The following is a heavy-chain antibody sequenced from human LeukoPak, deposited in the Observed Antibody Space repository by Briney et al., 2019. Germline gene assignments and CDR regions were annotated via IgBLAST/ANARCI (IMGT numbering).Heavy chain of an antibody. CDR3: ARDNHYDSSNDY. Sequence: ASVKVSCKASGYTFTSYGISWVRQAPGQGLEWMGWISAYNGNTNYAQKLQGRVTMTTDTSTSTAYMELRSLRSEDMAVYYCARDNHYDSSNDYWGQGTLVTVSS. CDR1: GYTFTSYG. V-gene: IGHV1-18*03. CDR2: ISAYNGNT. J-gene: IGHJ4*02. D-gene: IGHD3-22*01.